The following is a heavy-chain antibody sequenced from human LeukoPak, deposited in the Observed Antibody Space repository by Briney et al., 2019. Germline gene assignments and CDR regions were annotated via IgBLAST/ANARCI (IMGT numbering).Heavy chain of an antibody. D-gene: IGHD6-6*01. CDR3: AKASITKDGNWFDP. CDR2: ISYDGSNK. V-gene: IGHV3-30-3*01. J-gene: IGHJ5*02. CDR1: GFTFSSYA. Sequence: GGSLRLSCAASGFTFSSYAMHWVRQAPGKGLEWVAVISYDGSNKYYADSVKGRFTISRDNSKNTLYLQMNSLRAEDTAVYYCAKASITKDGNWFDPWGQGTLVTVSS.